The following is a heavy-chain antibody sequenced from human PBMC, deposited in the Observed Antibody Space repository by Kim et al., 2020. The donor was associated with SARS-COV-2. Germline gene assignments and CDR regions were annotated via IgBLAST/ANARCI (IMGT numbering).Heavy chain of an antibody. J-gene: IGHJ6*03. CDR1: GGSFSGYY. D-gene: IGHD2-21*01. V-gene: IGHV4-34*01. Sequence: SETLSLTCAVYGGSFSGYYWSWIRQPPGKGLEWIGEINHSGSTNYNPSLKSRVTISVDTSKNQFSLKLSSVTAADTAVYYCAGADIVVVIGYLDVWGIGT. CDR2: INHSGST. CDR3: AGADIVVVIGYLDV.